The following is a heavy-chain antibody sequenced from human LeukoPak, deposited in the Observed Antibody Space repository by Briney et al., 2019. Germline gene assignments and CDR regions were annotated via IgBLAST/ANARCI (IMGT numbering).Heavy chain of an antibody. D-gene: IGHD6-6*01. J-gene: IGHJ6*03. CDR3: ARVGRQLVGNYYYYYMDV. CDR1: GGSISSSSYY. V-gene: IGHV4-39*07. CDR2: IYYSGST. Sequence: SETLSLTCTVSGGSISSSSYYWGWIRQPPGKGLEWIGSIYYSGSTYYNPSLKSRVTISVDTSKNQFSLKLSSVTAADTAVYYCARVGRQLVGNYYYYYMDVWGKGTTVTVSS.